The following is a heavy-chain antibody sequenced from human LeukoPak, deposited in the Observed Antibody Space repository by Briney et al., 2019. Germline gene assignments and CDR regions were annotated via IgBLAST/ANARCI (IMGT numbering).Heavy chain of an antibody. CDR1: GFTFSTYS. CDR2: ISSTSSGI. J-gene: IGHJ4*02. CDR3: TRDANWNPDY. V-gene: IGHV3-48*01. Sequence: GGSLRLSCAASGFTFSTYSMNWVRQAPGKGLEWVSYISSTSSGIYYADSVQGRFTTSRDNGKNSLYLQMNSLRAEDTAVYYCTRDANWNPDYWGQGTLVTVSS. D-gene: IGHD1-1*01.